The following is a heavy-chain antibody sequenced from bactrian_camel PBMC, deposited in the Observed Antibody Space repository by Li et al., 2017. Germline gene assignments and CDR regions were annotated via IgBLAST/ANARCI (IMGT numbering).Heavy chain of an antibody. V-gene: IGHV3S40*01. CDR3: VRIDFGY. CDR2: IPSGGGRT. Sequence: EVQLVESGGGLVQPGGSLRLSCVASGFTFSTYDMSWIRQAPGKGLEWVSAIPSGGGRTYYADSVKGRFTISRDNAKNTVYLEMNTLNADDTAVYYCVRIDFGYWGQGTQVTVS. J-gene: IGHJ6*01. CDR1: GFTFSTYD.